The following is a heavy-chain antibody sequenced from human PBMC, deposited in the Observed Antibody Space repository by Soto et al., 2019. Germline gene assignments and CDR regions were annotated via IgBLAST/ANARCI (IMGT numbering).Heavy chain of an antibody. D-gene: IGHD1-26*01. CDR1: GGSISSSSYY. Sequence: PSETLSLTCTVSGGSISSSSYYWGWIRQPPGKGLEWIGSIYYSGSTYYNPSLKSRVTISVDTSKNHFSLKLSSVTAADTAVYYCASLEVCGSYVYMFDPCGQGTLVTVSS. CDR3: ASLEVCGSYVYMFDP. V-gene: IGHV4-39*02. CDR2: IYYSGST. J-gene: IGHJ5*02.